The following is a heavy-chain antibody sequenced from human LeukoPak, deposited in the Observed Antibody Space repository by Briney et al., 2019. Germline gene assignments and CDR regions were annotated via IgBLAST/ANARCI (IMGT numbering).Heavy chain of an antibody. J-gene: IGHJ4*02. CDR1: GGSISSYY. Sequence: ASETLSLTCTVSGGSISSYYWSWIRQPPGKGLEWIGYIYYSGSTNYNPSLKSRVTISVDTSKNQFSLKLSSVTAADTAVYYCAREQRGANLAHFDYWGQGTLVTVSS. V-gene: IGHV4-59*12. CDR3: AREQRGANLAHFDY. D-gene: IGHD6-25*01. CDR2: IYYSGST.